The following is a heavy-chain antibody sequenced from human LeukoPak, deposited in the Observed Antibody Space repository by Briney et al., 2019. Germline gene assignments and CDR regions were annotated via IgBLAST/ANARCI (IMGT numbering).Heavy chain of an antibody. CDR1: GFTFSNHA. J-gene: IGHJ3*01. V-gene: IGHV3-30*04. CDR2: ISYHGRNE. CDR3: ARGEAYYDRNGLPGAALDF. Sequence: PGGSLRLSCTASGFTFSNHAMHWVRQAPGKGLEWLTVISYHGRNEYYADSVTGRFTISRDNSKNTVSLQLNSLRVEDAAVYYCARGEAYYDRNGLPGAALDFWGLGTLVTVPS. D-gene: IGHD3-22*01.